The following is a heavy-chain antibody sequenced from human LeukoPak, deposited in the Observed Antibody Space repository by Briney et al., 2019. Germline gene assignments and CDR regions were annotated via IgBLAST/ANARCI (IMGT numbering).Heavy chain of an antibody. Sequence: GGSLRLSCAASGFSVSSYSMTWVRQAPGKGLEWVSYIRLNDNRIKYADSVKGRFTISTDTAKNSVYLQMNSLRAEDTAVYYCARDHLWAFDYWGQGILVTVSS. V-gene: IGHV3-48*01. J-gene: IGHJ4*02. CDR2: IRLNDNRI. CDR1: GFSVSSYS. D-gene: IGHD3-3*02. CDR3: ARDHLWAFDY.